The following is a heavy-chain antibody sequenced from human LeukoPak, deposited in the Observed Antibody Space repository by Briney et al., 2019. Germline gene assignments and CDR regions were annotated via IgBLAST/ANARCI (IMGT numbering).Heavy chain of an antibody. D-gene: IGHD5-18*01. V-gene: IGHV3-30*02. J-gene: IGHJ6*02. CDR2: IWYDGSNK. CDR3: AKDVQLWPNYGMDV. CDR1: GFTFSSYG. Sequence: GGSLRLSCAASGFTFSSYGMHWVRQAPGKGLEWVAVIWYDGSNKYCADSVKGRFTISRDNSKNTLYLQMNSLRAEDTAVYYCAKDVQLWPNYGMDVWGQGTTVTVSS.